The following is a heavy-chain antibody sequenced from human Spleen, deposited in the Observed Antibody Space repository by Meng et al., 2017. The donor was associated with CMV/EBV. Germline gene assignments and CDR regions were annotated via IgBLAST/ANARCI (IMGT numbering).Heavy chain of an antibody. CDR3: ARGASSNTGGWFDP. CDR2: MNPNSGNT. J-gene: IGHJ5*02. D-gene: IGHD6-13*01. CDR1: GYTFTSYD. V-gene: IGHV1-8*01. Sequence: ASGYTFTSYDINWVRQATGQGLEWMGWMNPNSGNTGYAQKFQGRVTMTRNTSISTAYMELSSLRSEDTAVYYCARGASSNTGGWFDPWGQGTLVTVSS.